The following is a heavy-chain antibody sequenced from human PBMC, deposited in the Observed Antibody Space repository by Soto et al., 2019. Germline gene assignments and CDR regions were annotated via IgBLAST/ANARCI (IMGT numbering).Heavy chain of an antibody. J-gene: IGHJ3*02. Sequence: PSETLSLTCTVSGGSISSSRYYWGWIRQPPGKGLEWIGSFHYSGGAYYNPSLKSRVTISVDTSKNQFSLKLSSVTAADTAVYYCARHEKTHYAFDIWGQGTMVTVSS. CDR3: ARHEKTHYAFDI. CDR2: FHYSGGA. V-gene: IGHV4-39*01. CDR1: GGSISSSRYY.